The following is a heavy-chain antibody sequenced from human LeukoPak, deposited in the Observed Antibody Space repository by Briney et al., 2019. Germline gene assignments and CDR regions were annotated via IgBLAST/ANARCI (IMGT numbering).Heavy chain of an antibody. CDR1: GGSITNTRYY. D-gene: IGHD2-21*02. J-gene: IGHJ4*02. CDR2: IFYTGIT. CDR3: VRRVSGDVELFNYFDY. V-gene: IGHV4-39*01. Sequence: SETLSLTCTVSGGSITNTRYYWGWIRQTPGNKLEWLGSIFYTGITYYNPSLKSRVTISVDTSKNQFSLKLSSVTAADTAVYYCVRRVSGDVELFNYFDYWGQGTLVTVSS.